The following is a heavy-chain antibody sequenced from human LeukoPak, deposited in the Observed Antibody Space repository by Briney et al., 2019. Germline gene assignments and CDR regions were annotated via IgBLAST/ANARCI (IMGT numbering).Heavy chain of an antibody. Sequence: GGSLRLSCAASGFTFSSYSMNWVRQAPRKGLEWVSSISTGGSYIYYADSVKGRFTISRGNAKNSLYLQMNSLRAEDTAVYYCAREGGYCSGGSCRYFDYWGQGTLVTVSS. CDR1: GFTFSSYS. V-gene: IGHV3-21*01. D-gene: IGHD2-15*01. J-gene: IGHJ4*02. CDR2: ISTGGSYI. CDR3: AREGGYCSGGSCRYFDY.